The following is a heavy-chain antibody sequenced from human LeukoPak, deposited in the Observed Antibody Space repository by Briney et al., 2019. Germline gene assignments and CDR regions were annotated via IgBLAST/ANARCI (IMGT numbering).Heavy chain of an antibody. CDR2: ISSSSSYI. J-gene: IGHJ4*02. Sequence: KTGGSLRLSCAASGFTFSSYSMNWVRQAPGKGLEWVSSISSSSSYIYYADSEKGRFTISRDNAKNSLYLQMNSLRAEDTAVYYCARAHTPIVVVVATDYWGQGTLVTVSS. D-gene: IGHD2-15*01. V-gene: IGHV3-21*01. CDR3: ARAHTPIVVVVATDY. CDR1: GFTFSSYS.